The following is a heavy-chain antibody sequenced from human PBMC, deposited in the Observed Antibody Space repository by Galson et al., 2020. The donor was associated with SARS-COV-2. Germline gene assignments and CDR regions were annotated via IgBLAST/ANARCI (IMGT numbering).Heavy chain of an antibody. CDR2: ISSSSSYI. V-gene: IGHV3-21*01. J-gene: IGHJ6*03. CDR1: GFTFSSYS. Sequence: NSGGSLRLSCAASGFTFSSYSMNWVRQAPGKGLEWVSSISSSSSYIYYADSVKGRFTISRDNAKNSLYLQMNSLRAEDTAVYYCARLALPDYYYYYMDVWGKGTTVTISS. CDR3: ARLALPDYYYYYMDV.